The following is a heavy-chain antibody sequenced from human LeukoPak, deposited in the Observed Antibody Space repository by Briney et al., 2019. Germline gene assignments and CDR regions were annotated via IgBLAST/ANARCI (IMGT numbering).Heavy chain of an antibody. D-gene: IGHD3-22*01. CDR3: ARVREYYYDSSGYSDTGFDY. Sequence: GASVKVSCKASGGTFSSYAISWVRQAPGQGLEWMGGIIPIFGTANYAQKFQGRVTITADESTSTAYMELSSLRSEDTAVYYCARVREYYYDSSGYSDTGFDYWGQGPLVTVSS. CDR2: IIPIFGTA. J-gene: IGHJ4*02. CDR1: GGTFSSYA. V-gene: IGHV1-69*13.